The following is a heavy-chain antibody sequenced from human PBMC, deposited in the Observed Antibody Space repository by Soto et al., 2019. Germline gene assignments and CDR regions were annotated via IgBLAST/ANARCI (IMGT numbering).Heavy chain of an antibody. D-gene: IGHD1-26*01. Sequence: DRQKTGKGLEWVSLISCDGGSTYYADSVKGRFTISRDNSKNSLYLQMNSLRTEDTALYYCAKAQSYDYYYSGMDVWGQGTTVTVSS. J-gene: IGHJ6*02. V-gene: IGHV3-43*01. CDR3: AKAQSYDYYYSGMDV. CDR2: ISCDGGST.